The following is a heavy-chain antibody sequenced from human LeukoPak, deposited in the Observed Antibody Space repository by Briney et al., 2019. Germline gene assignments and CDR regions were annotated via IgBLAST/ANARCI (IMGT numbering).Heavy chain of an antibody. CDR2: ISSSSSYI. J-gene: IGHJ3*02. D-gene: IGHD2-2*01. V-gene: IGHV3-21*01. CDR3: ARVGCSSTSCYAFDAFDI. CDR1: GFTFSSYS. Sequence: GGSLRLSCAASGFTFSSYSMNWVRQAPGKGLEWVSSISSSSSYIYYADSVKGRFTISRDNAKNSLYLQMNSLRAEDTAVYYCARVGCSSTSCYAFDAFDIWGQGTMVTVSS.